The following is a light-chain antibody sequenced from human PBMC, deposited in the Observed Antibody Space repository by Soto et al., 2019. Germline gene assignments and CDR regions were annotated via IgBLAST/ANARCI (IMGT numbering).Light chain of an antibody. Sequence: EMILTQSPDTLSLSPGERATLSCRASQTVSSNYLAWCQQRPGQAPRLLSYDASNRATGIPARFSGSGSGTDFTLTISSLEPEDFAVYYCQQRSNWPPITFGQGTRLEIK. CDR2: DAS. CDR1: QTVSSNY. V-gene: IGKV3-11*01. J-gene: IGKJ5*01. CDR3: QQRSNWPPIT.